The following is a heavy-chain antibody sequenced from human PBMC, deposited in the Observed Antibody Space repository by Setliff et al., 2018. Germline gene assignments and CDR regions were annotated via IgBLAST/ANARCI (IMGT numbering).Heavy chain of an antibody. V-gene: IGHV4-4*07. Sequence: SETLSLTCTVSGDSISNYYWNWIRQPAGAGLQWVGRIYVTASTKYNPSLKIRVTLSIDTSKNQFSLKLSSVTASDAAPYYCAASRAYTGAVEEWFLPKTFDFWGQGSSVTVSS. J-gene: IGHJ5*01. CDR2: IYVTAST. CDR3: AASRAYTGAVEEWFLPKTFDF. D-gene: IGHD3-10*01. CDR1: GDSISNYY.